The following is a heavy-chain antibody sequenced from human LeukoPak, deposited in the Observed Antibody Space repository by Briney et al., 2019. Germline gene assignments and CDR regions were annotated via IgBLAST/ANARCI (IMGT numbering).Heavy chain of an antibody. V-gene: IGHV4-34*01. D-gene: IGHD5-18*01. Sequence: SETLSLTCAVYGGSFSGYYWSWIRQPPGKGLEWIGEINHSGSTNYNSSLKSRVTISVDTSKNQFSLKLSSVTAADTAVYYCARGLYSYGTVAGYWGQGTLATVSS. CDR2: INHSGST. J-gene: IGHJ4*02. CDR3: ARGLYSYGTVAGY. CDR1: GGSFSGYY.